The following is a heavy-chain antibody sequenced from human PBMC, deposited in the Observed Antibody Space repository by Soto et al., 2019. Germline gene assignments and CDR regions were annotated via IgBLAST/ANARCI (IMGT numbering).Heavy chain of an antibody. Sequence: QVQLQQWGAGLLKPSETLSLTCAVSGGSFTGYYWSWIRQPPGKGLEWIGEIKDGGITNYSPSLRSRVTISADTSKKQVPLKVNSVIAADTAVYYCARGQEGVVATHWDQGALVTVSS. J-gene: IGHJ4*02. D-gene: IGHD2-15*01. CDR2: IKDGGIT. CDR1: GGSFTGYY. V-gene: IGHV4-34*01. CDR3: ARGQEGVVATH.